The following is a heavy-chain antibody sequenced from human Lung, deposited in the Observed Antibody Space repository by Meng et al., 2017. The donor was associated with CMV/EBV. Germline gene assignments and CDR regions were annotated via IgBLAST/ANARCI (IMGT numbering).Heavy chain of an antibody. CDR3: ARDYLIVGILEWLPFQRPASNYYYYYGMDV. Sequence: GGPLRLXCAASGFTFSSYSMNWVRQAPGKGLEWVSSISSSSSYIYYADSVKGRFTISRDNAKNSLYLQMNSLRAEDTAVYYCARDYLIVGILEWLPFQRPASNYYYYYGMDVWGQGTTVTVSS. D-gene: IGHD3-3*01. CDR2: ISSSSSYI. V-gene: IGHV3-21*01. CDR1: GFTFSSYS. J-gene: IGHJ6*02.